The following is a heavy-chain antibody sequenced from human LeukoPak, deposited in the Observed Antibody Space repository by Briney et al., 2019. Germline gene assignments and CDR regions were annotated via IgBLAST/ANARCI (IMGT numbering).Heavy chain of an antibody. CDR3: ARGDYGGNSDY. D-gene: IGHD4-23*01. J-gene: IGHJ4*02. CDR1: GYTFTDLY. Sequence: ASVKVSCKASGYTFTDLYLYWVRQAPGQGLEWMGWINPDSGGTKYAQKFQGRVTMTRDTSISTAYMELSRLRSDDTAVYYCARGDYGGNSDYWGQGTLVTVSS. V-gene: IGHV1-2*02. CDR2: INPDSGGT.